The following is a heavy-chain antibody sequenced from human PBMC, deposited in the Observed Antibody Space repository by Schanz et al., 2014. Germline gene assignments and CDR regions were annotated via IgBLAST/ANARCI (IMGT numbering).Heavy chain of an antibody. Sequence: EVQLVESGGGLIQPGGSLRLSCAASGFGFSSYSMNWVRQAPGKGLEWVSYISGSSRTIYYADSMKGRFTISRDSSKNTLYLQMNSLRAEDTAVYYCAKGRFGELSAFDIWGQGTMVTVSS. D-gene: IGHD3-10*01. CDR2: ISGSSRTI. CDR1: GFGFSSYS. CDR3: AKGRFGELSAFDI. J-gene: IGHJ3*02. V-gene: IGHV3-48*04.